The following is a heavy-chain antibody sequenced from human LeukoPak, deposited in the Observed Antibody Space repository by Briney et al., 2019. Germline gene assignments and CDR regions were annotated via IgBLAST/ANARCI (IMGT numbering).Heavy chain of an antibody. J-gene: IGHJ3*02. CDR3: ARDRAGIVGATSPGFDI. CDR2: ISVGNGDS. V-gene: IGHV1-3*01. D-gene: IGHD1-26*01. CDR1: GYTFTSYT. Sequence: GASVKVSCKASGYTFTSYTIHWVRQAPGQSLEWMGWISVGNGDSKCSQKFQGRVTMTRDMSTSTVYMELSSLRSEDTAVYYCARDRAGIVGATSPGFDIWGQGTMVTVSS.